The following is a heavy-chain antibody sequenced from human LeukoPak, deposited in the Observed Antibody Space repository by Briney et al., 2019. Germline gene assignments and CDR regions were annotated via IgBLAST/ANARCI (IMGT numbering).Heavy chain of an antibody. D-gene: IGHD3-10*01. CDR1: GGTFSSFA. CDR3: AKGPTIPPYYPSGNYYETKAQFDF. Sequence: ASVKVSCKASGGTFSSFAITWVRQAPGQGLEWMGGIIPIFGTANYAQKFQGRVTITADESTSTAYMELSSLRSEDTALYYCAKGPTIPPYYPSGNYYETKAQFDFWGQGTLVTVSS. CDR2: IIPIFGTA. J-gene: IGHJ4*02. V-gene: IGHV1-69*13.